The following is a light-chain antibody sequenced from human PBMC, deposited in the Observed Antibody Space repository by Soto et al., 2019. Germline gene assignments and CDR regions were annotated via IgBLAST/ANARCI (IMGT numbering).Light chain of an antibody. CDR2: GNR. V-gene: IGLV1-40*01. Sequence: QSVLTQPPSVSGAPGQRVTISCTGNNSNLGAGYDVHWYQQLPGAAPKLVIFGNRNRPSGVPERFSGSKSGTSASLAIIGLQAEDEAEYYCQAYDYSLTAFVFGGGTKLTVL. CDR3: QAYDYSLTAFV. CDR1: NSNLGAGYD. J-gene: IGLJ3*02.